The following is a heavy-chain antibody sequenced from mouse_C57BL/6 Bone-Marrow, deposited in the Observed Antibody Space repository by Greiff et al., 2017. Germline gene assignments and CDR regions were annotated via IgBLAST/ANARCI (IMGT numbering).Heavy chain of an antibody. CDR2: IDPSDSYT. CDR1: GYTFTSYW. Sequence: QVQLQQPGAELVMPGASVKLSCKASGYTFTSYWMHWVKQRPGQGLEWIGEIDPSDSYTNYNQKFKGKSTLTVDKSSSTAYMQLSSLTSEDSAVYYCARSEITRYAMDDWGQGTSVTVSS. V-gene: IGHV1-69*01. J-gene: IGHJ4*01. CDR3: ARSEITRYAMDD. D-gene: IGHD2-4*01.